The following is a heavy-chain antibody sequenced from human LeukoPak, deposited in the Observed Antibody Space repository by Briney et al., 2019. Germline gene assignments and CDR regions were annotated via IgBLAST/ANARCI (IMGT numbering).Heavy chain of an antibody. D-gene: IGHD3-10*01. V-gene: IGHV3-7*03. CDR3: AKDKVWFGEFLSGMDV. J-gene: IGHJ6*02. CDR2: IKQDGSEK. CDR1: GFTVSSNY. Sequence: GGSLRLSCAASGFTVSSNYMSWVRQAPGKGLEWVANIKQDGSEKYYVDSVKGRFTISRDNAKNSLYLQMNSLRSEDTALYYCAKDKVWFGEFLSGMDVWGQGTAVIVSS.